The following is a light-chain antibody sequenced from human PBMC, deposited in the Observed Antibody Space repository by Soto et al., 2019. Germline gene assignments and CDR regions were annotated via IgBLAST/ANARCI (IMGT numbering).Light chain of an antibody. Sequence: QSALTQPPSASGTPGQRVTISCSGSSSNIGSNTVNWYQQLPGTAPKLLIYSNNQRPSGVPDRFSGSKSGTSASLAISGLQSEDEADYYCAAWDDSLNGPVVFGGGTKVTVL. CDR1: SSNIGSNT. CDR2: SNN. V-gene: IGLV1-44*01. CDR3: AAWDDSLNGPVV. J-gene: IGLJ2*01.